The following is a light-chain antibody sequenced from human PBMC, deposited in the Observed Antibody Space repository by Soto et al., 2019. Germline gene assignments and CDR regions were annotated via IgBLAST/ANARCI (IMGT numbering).Light chain of an antibody. Sequence: QSVLTQPASVSGSPGQSITISCTGTSSDVGYFNYVSWYQHHPGKAPKLIIYEVSNRPSGVSNRFSASKSGNTASLTISGLQAEDEADYYCSSYTTSSTQVFGGGTQLTVL. J-gene: IGLJ3*02. V-gene: IGLV2-14*01. CDR2: EVS. CDR3: SSYTTSSTQV. CDR1: SSDVGYFNY.